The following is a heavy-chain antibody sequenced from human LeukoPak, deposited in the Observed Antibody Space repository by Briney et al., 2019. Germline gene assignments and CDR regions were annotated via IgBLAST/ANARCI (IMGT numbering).Heavy chain of an antibody. V-gene: IGHV6-1*01. CDR2: TYYRSEWYN. CDR3: ARAPLLWFGELVSGMDV. CDR1: GDSVSSNSAA. D-gene: IGHD3-10*01. J-gene: IGHJ6*02. Sequence: SQTLSLTCAISGDSVSSNSAAWNWIRQSPSRGLEWLGRTYYRSEWYNDYAVSVKSRITINPDTSKNQFSLQLNSVTPEDTAVYYCARAPLLWFGELVSGMDVWGQGTTVTVSS.